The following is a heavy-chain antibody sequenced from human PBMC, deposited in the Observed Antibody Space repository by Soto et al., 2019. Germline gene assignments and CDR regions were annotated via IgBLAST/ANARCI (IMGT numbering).Heavy chain of an antibody. CDR3: ANYNYYYGLDV. Sequence: QVQLVQSGAEVKKPGASVKVSCKASEYTFTTYEINWVRQAPGQGLEWMGWMNPNSGNTGYAQKFQGRVTMTRNTSISTAYMELSSLSSEDTAVYYCANYNYYYGLDVWGQGSTVTVSS. CDR2: MNPNSGNT. CDR1: EYTFTTYE. V-gene: IGHV1-8*01. J-gene: IGHJ6*02.